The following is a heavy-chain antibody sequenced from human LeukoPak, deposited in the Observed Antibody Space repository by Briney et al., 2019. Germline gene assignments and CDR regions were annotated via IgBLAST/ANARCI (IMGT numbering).Heavy chain of an antibody. D-gene: IGHD2-8*01. CDR2: INPDSGGT. CDR3: AREKYGVDADVFDI. CDR1: GYTFTDYY. Sequence: ASVKVSCEASGYTFTDYYLHWVRQAPGQGLEWMGWINPDSGGTNFARKFQDRITMIRDRSISTAYMELNRMRFDDTAIYYCAREKYGVDADVFDIWGQGTMVTVSS. J-gene: IGHJ3*02. V-gene: IGHV1-2*02.